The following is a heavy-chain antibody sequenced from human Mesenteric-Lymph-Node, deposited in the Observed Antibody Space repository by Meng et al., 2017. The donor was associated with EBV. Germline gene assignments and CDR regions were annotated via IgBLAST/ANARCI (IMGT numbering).Heavy chain of an antibody. CDR3: ARGSLVGDPPGKFDY. J-gene: IGHJ4*02. V-gene: IGHV4-4*02. CDR2: IYYTGST. D-gene: IGHD1-26*01. CDR1: GGSIGNSYW. Sequence: QVPLEESGPGLVKPSGTLSLTCGVSGGSIGNSYWWSWVRQAPGKGLEWIGEIYYTGSTNYNPSLKSRVTISVDKSKNQFSLNVSSVTAADTAVYYCARGSLVGDPPGKFDYWGQGTLVTVSS.